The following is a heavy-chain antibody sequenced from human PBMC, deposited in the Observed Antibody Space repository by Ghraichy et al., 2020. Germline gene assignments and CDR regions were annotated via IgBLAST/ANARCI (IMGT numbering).Heavy chain of an antibody. CDR3: AKEGEVGSYADY. Sequence: GGSLRLSCAASGFSFSTYAMSWVRQAPGKGLEWVSAISGSGISTYYADSVKGRFTVSRDNSKNTVYLQMNSLRVDDTAIYYCAKEGEVGSYADYWGQGTLVTVSS. V-gene: IGHV3-23*01. J-gene: IGHJ4*02. D-gene: IGHD1-26*01. CDR1: GFSFSTYA. CDR2: ISGSGIST.